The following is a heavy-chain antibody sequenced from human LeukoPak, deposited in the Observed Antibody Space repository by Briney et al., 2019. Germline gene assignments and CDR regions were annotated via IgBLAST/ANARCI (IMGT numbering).Heavy chain of an antibody. CDR2: IYYSGST. V-gene: IGHV4-59*12. Sequence: SETLSLTCTVSGGSISSYYWSWIRQPPGKGLEWIGYIYYSGSTNYNPSLKSRVTISVDTSKNQFSLKLSSVTAADTAVYYCARMQQLVPYYFDYWGQGTLVTVSS. CDR1: GGSISSYY. D-gene: IGHD6-13*01. J-gene: IGHJ4*02. CDR3: ARMQQLVPYYFDY.